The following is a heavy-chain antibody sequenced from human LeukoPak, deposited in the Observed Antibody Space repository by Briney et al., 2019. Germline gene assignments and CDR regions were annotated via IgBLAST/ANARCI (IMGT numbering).Heavy chain of an antibody. D-gene: IGHD1-1*01. J-gene: IGHJ4*02. CDR2: LNSDGSST. V-gene: IGHV3-74*01. CDR3: ARASNRNSINFDY. CDR1: GFTFSSYW. Sequence: GGSLRLSCAASGFTFSSYWMHWVRQAPGKGLVWVSPLNSDGSSTSYADSVKGRFTISRDNAETTLHLQMNNLSAEDTAVYYCARASNRNSINFDYWGQGALATVSS.